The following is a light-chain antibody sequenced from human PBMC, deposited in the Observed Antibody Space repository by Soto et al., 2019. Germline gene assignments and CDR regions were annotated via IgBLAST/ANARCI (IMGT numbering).Light chain of an antibody. CDR2: EDT. J-gene: IGLJ3*02. CDR3: QSYDASRQV. CDR1: GGNITNNY. Sequence: NFMLTQPHSVSESPGKTVTISCTRSGGNITNNYVQWYQRRPGSAPTTVIYEDTHRPSGVPDRFSGSIDGSSNSASLTISGLRTDDEADYYCQSYDASRQVFGGGTKLTVL. V-gene: IGLV6-57*04.